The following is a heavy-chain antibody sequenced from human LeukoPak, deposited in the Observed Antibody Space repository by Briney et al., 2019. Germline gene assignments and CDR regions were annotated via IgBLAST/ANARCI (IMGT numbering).Heavy chain of an antibody. J-gene: IGHJ3*02. Sequence: GASVKVSCKASGGTFSSYAISWVQQAPGQGLEWMGGIIPIFGTANYAQKFQGRVTITTDESTSTAYMELSSLRSEDTAVYYCASWDPLYDAFDIWGQGTMVTVSS. CDR2: IIPIFGTA. V-gene: IGHV1-69*05. CDR3: ASWDPLYDAFDI. CDR1: GGTFSSYA. D-gene: IGHD1-26*01.